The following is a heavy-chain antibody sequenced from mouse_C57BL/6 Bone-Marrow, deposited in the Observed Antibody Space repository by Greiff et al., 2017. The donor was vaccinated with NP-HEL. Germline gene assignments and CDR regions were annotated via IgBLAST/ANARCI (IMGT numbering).Heavy chain of an antibody. Sequence: VQLQQSGPELVKPGASVKISCKASGFTFTDYYMNWVKQSHGKSLEWIGYINPNNGGTSYNQKFKVKATFTVDTSSSTAYLELRSLTSEDSAVYYCALLLRGSDYWGQGTTRTVSS. D-gene: IGHD1-1*01. V-gene: IGHV1-26*01. CDR1: GFTFTDYY. CDR2: INPNNGGT. J-gene: IGHJ2*01. CDR3: ALLLRGSDY.